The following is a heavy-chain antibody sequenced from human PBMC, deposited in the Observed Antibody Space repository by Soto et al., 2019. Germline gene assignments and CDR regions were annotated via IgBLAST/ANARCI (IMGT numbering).Heavy chain of an antibody. D-gene: IGHD3-22*01. CDR2: INHSGNT. J-gene: IGHJ6*02. V-gene: IGHV4-34*01. CDR1: GGSFSGYY. CDR3: ARHNYDGSGYYYYYYGMDV. Sequence: QVQLQQWGAGLLKPSETLSLTCAVYGGSFSGYYWSWIRQPPGKGLEWIGEINHSGNTNYNPSLKSRVTISVDTSKNQFSLKLSSETAADTAVYYCARHNYDGSGYYYYYYGMDVWGQGTTVTVSS.